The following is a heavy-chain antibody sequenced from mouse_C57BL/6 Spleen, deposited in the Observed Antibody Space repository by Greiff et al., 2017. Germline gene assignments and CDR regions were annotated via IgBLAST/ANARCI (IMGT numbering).Heavy chain of an antibody. J-gene: IGHJ4*01. Sequence: VQLKESGGGLVKPGGSLKLSCAASGFTFSSYAMSWVRQTPEKRLEWVATIRDGGSYTYYPDNVKGRFTISSDNAKNNLYLQMSHLKSEDTAMYYCARGGVTTVVALYAMDYWGQGTSVTVSS. D-gene: IGHD1-1*01. CDR3: ARGGVTTVVALYAMDY. CDR1: GFTFSSYA. CDR2: IRDGGSYT. V-gene: IGHV5-4*01.